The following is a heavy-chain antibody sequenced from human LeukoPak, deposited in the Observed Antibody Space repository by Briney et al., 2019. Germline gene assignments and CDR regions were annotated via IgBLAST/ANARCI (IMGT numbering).Heavy chain of an antibody. D-gene: IGHD5/OR15-5a*01. Sequence: SETLSLTCAVYGGSFSGYYWSWIRQPPGKGLEWIGEINHSGSTNYNPPLKSRVTISVDTSKNQFSLKLSSVTAADTAVYYCARGGRFRSAGSVGYWGQGTLVTVSS. CDR3: ARGGRFRSAGSVGY. CDR2: INHSGST. J-gene: IGHJ4*02. V-gene: IGHV4-34*01. CDR1: GGSFSGYY.